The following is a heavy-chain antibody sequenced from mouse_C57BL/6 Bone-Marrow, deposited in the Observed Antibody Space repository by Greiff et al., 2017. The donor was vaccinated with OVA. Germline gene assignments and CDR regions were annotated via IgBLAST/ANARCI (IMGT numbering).Heavy chain of an antibody. CDR2: INPNNGGT. CDR1: GYTFTDYN. J-gene: IGHJ3*01. V-gene: IGHV1-22*01. CDR3: AVNRIYYGNWDAY. D-gene: IGHD2-1*01. Sequence: EVQLKQSGPELVKPGASVKMSCKASGYTFTDYNMHWVKQSPGKSLEWIGYINPNNGGTSYNQKFKGKATLTVNKSSSTAYMELRSLTSEDSAVYYCAVNRIYYGNWDAYWGQGTLVTVSA.